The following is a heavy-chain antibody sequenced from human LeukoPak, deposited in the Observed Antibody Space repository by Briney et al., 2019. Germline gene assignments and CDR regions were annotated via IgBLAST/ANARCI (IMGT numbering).Heavy chain of an antibody. V-gene: IGHV3-23*01. Sequence: SGGSLRLSCAASGFTFSSYGVSWVRQAPGKGLEWVSAISGSGGSTYYADSVKGRFSISRDNSKNTLYLQMNSLRAEDTAVYYCAKDSIAAAGTDDYWGQGTLVTVSS. CDR1: GFTFSSYG. J-gene: IGHJ4*02. CDR3: AKDSIAAAGTDDY. D-gene: IGHD6-13*01. CDR2: ISGSGGST.